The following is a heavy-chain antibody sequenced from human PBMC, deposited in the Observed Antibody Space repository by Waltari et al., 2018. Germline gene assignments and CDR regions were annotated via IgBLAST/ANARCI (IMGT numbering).Heavy chain of an antibody. CDR3: ARGMSGSYHTPFQH. V-gene: IGHV4-59*01. J-gene: IGHJ1*01. D-gene: IGHD1-26*01. Sequence: QVQLQESGPGLVKPSETLSLTCPVSGGSISSYYWIWIRQSPGKGLEWIGYIYYSGSGSTSYNPSLTSRVTLSVDTAKNQVSLKLTSVTAADTAIYYCARGMSGSYHTPFQHWGQGTLVTVSS. CDR2: IYYSGSGST. CDR1: GGSISSYY.